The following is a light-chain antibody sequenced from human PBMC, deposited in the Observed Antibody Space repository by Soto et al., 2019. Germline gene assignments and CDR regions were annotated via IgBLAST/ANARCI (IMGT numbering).Light chain of an antibody. CDR2: RNI. CDR3: QSYDSSLSGVV. Sequence: QSVLTQPPSVSGAPGQRVTISCTGNSSNIGAGYEVHWYQQVPGTAPRLLIYRNIYRPSGVPDRFSGSKSGTSVSLAITGLQAEDEADYHCQSYDSSLSGVVFGGGTKLTVL. CDR1: SSNIGAGYE. J-gene: IGLJ3*02. V-gene: IGLV1-40*01.